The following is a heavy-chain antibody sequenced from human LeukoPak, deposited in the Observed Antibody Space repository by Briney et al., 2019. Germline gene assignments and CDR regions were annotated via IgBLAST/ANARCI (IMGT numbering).Heavy chain of an antibody. CDR2: ISYSGST. J-gene: IGHJ4*02. CDR3: ARDRYSRSSFDY. Sequence: PSETLSLTCTVSGGSISSYYWNWIRQPPGKGLEWIGYISYSGSTNYNPSLKSRVTISLDTSKNQFSPKLSSVTAADTAVYYCARDRYSRSSFDYWGQGTLVTVSS. CDR1: GGSISSYY. V-gene: IGHV4-59*01. D-gene: IGHD6-6*01.